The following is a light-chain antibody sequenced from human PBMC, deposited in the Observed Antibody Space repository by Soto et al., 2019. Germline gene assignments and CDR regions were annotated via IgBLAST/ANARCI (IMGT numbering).Light chain of an antibody. V-gene: IGKV3-11*01. CDR3: QQRSNWPPWT. CDR2: GAS. J-gene: IGKJ1*01. Sequence: EIVLTQSPGTLSLSPGKRATLSCRASQSVSSRSVAWYQLKPGQAPRLXIYGASNRATGIPARFSGSGSGTDLTLTISSLEPEDFAVYYCQQRSNWPPWTFGQGTKVDIK. CDR1: QSVSSR.